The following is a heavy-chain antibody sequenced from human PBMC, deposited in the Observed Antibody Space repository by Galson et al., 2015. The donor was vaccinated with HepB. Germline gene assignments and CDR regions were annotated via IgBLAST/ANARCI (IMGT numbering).Heavy chain of an antibody. D-gene: IGHD3-22*01. CDR2: TDHRGRT. CDR3: ATTYTSGPSLEAFES. J-gene: IGHJ3*02. V-gene: IGHV4-34*01. CDR1: GGSFSAYY. Sequence: SETLSLTCAVYGGSFSAYYWSWIRQSPGKGLEWIGETDHRGRTTYNPSLKSRVTISVDTSKNQFSLRLTSVTAADTAVYYCATTYTSGPSLEAFESWGQGTMVTVSS.